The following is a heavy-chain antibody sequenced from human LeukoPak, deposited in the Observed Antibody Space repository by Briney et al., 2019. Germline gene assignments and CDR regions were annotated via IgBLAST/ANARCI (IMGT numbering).Heavy chain of an antibody. D-gene: IGHD5-18*01. V-gene: IGHV4-59*01. CDR3: AGIRGYSYGRYFDY. J-gene: IGHJ4*02. CDR1: GGSISSYY. Sequence: PSETLSLTCTVSGGSISSYYWSWIRQPPGKGLEWIGYIYYSGSTNYNPSLKSRVTISVDTSKNQFSLKLSSVTAADTAVYYCAGIRGYSYGRYFDYWGQGTLVTVSS. CDR2: IYYSGST.